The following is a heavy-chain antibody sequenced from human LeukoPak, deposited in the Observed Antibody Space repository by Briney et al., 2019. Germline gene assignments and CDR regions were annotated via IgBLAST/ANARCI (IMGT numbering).Heavy chain of an antibody. CDR3: AGAPYYYDSRGYSDY. CDR1: GFTFSDYC. D-gene: IGHD3-22*01. V-gene: IGHV3-11*01. J-gene: IGHJ4*02. Sequence: GGSLRLSCAASGFTFSDYCMSWIRQAPGKGLEWVSYISSSGSTIYYADSVKGRFTISRDNAKNSLYLQMNSLRAEDTAVYYCAGAPYYYDSRGYSDYWGKGPLVTVSS. CDR2: ISSSGSTI.